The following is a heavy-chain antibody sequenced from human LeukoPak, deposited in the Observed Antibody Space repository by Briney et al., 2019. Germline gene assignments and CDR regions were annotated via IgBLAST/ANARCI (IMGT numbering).Heavy chain of an antibody. Sequence: SETLSLTCAVYGGSFSGDFWSWIRQSPGKGLEWIGEINHGGSTTYNPSLQSRVTMSVDTSTNQISLKLTSVTAADTAVYYCARRREDDNGDNDDTFDIWGQGTMVTVSS. CDR2: INHGGST. CDR3: ARRREDDNGDNDDTFDI. CDR1: GGSFSGDF. V-gene: IGHV4-34*01. J-gene: IGHJ3*02. D-gene: IGHD4-17*01.